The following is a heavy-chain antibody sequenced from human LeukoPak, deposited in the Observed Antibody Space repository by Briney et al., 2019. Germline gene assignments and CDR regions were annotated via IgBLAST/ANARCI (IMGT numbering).Heavy chain of an antibody. J-gene: IGHJ4*02. CDR1: GFTFSSYS. Sequence: KSGGSLRLSCAASGFTFSSYSMNWVRQAPGKGLEWVSSISSSSSYIYYADSVKGRFTISRDNAKNSLYLQMNSLRAEDTAVYYCARDDFLSYYYGSGTGRRFERGPDYWGQGTLVTVSS. CDR2: ISSSSSYI. V-gene: IGHV3-21*01. D-gene: IGHD3-10*01. CDR3: ARDDFLSYYYGSGTGRRFERGPDY.